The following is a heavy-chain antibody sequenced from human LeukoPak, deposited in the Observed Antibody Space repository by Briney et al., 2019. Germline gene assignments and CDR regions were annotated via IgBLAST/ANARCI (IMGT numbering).Heavy chain of an antibody. J-gene: IGHJ4*02. CDR3: ARGLYYYDSSGYWFDY. V-gene: IGHV3-33*01. Sequence: GGSLRLSCAASGFTFSSYGIHWVPQAPGKGLEWVAVIWYDGSNKYYAESVKGRFTISRDNSKNTLYLQMNSLRAEDTAVYYCARGLYYYDSSGYWFDYWGQGTLVTVSS. D-gene: IGHD3-22*01. CDR1: GFTFSSYG. CDR2: IWYDGSNK.